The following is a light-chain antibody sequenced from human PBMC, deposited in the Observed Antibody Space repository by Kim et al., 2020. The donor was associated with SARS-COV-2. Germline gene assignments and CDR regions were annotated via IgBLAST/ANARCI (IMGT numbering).Light chain of an antibody. V-gene: IGKV3-15*01. CDR3: QQYSKWPPT. CDR1: QSVSSD. CDR2: GAS. Sequence: VAPGETATLSCTASQSVSSDLAWYQQKPDQAPRLLIYGASTRATGIPARLSGSGSGTEFSLTVSSLQSEDFAVYYCQQYSKWPPTFGQGTKVDIK. J-gene: IGKJ1*01.